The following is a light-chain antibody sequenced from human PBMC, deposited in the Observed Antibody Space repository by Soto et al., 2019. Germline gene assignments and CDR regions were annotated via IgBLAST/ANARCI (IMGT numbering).Light chain of an antibody. CDR2: DAS. V-gene: IGKV1-5*01. Sequence: PSTLSASVGDRVTITCRASQSISSWLAWYQQKPGKAPKLLIYDASSLESGVPSRFSGSGYGSEFTLIISSLQPDDSATYYCHQYNSYPRTFGQGTKVDIK. CDR1: QSISSW. J-gene: IGKJ1*01. CDR3: HQYNSYPRT.